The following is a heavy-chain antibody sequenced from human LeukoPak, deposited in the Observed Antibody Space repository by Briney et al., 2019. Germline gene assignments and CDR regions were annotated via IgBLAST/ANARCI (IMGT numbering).Heavy chain of an antibody. J-gene: IGHJ4*02. CDR3: ARTRWPKPFDY. V-gene: IGHV4-34*01. Sequence: PSETLSLTCAVYGGSFSGYYWSWTRQPPGKGLEWIGEINHSGSTNYNPSLKSRVTISVDTSKNQFSLKLSSVTAADTAVYYCARTRWPKPFDYWGQGTLVTVSS. D-gene: IGHD4-23*01. CDR2: INHSGST. CDR1: GGSFSGYY.